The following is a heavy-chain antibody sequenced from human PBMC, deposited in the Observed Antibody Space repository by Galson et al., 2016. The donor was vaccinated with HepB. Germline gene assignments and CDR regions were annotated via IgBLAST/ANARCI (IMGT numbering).Heavy chain of an antibody. V-gene: IGHV3-7*03. Sequence: SLRLSCATSGFIFSNHWINWVRQAPGEGLEWVANINPDGTEKWYVGSVRGRFTISRDSTTNSVYLQMNSLRAEDTAVYYCASSGYSGSWGQGTLVTVSS. CDR2: INPDGTEK. D-gene: IGHD6-13*01. CDR3: ASSGYSGS. J-gene: IGHJ4*02. CDR1: GFIFSNHW.